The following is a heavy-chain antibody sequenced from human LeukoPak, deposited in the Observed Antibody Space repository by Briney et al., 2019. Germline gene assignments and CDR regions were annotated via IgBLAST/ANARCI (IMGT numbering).Heavy chain of an antibody. D-gene: IGHD1-26*01. Sequence: GGSLRLSCAASGFTFSSYAMTWVRQAPGKGLEWVSTISGSTGYANYADSVKGRFTISRDNSKNTLYLQMNSLRAEDTAVYYCAKLGDISGNYLYYFDYWGQGTLVTVSS. CDR2: ISGSTGYA. J-gene: IGHJ4*02. V-gene: IGHV3-23*01. CDR3: AKLGDISGNYLYYFDY. CDR1: GFTFSSYA.